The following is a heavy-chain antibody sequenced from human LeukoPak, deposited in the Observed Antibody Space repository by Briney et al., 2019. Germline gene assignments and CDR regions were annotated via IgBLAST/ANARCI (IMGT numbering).Heavy chain of an antibody. J-gene: IGHJ6*02. V-gene: IGHV3-21*01. CDR3: ARDRPKYSSSIPYYGMDV. Sequence: PGGSLRLSCAAAGVTFSSYSMNLVRQAPGKGLEWVSSISSSSSYIYYADSVKGRFTISRDNAKNSLYLQMNSLRAEDTAVYYCARDRPKYSSSIPYYGMDVWGQGTTVTVSS. D-gene: IGHD6-13*01. CDR1: GVTFSSYS. CDR2: ISSSSSYI.